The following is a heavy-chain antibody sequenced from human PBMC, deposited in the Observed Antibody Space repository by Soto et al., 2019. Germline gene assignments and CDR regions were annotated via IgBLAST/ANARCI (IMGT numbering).Heavy chain of an antibody. CDR3: AHRGAWNPFDY. D-gene: IGHD1-1*01. J-gene: IGHJ4*02. CDR1: GFSLSTSGVG. CDR2: IYWDDDK. V-gene: IGHV2-5*02. Sequence: QITLKESGPTLVKPTQTLTLTCTLSGFSLSTSGVGVGWIRQPPGKALEWLALIYWDDDKRYSPSLKSRLTLTKDTSKNQVVLTRANMDPVDTATYYCAHRGAWNPFDYWGQGTQVTVSS.